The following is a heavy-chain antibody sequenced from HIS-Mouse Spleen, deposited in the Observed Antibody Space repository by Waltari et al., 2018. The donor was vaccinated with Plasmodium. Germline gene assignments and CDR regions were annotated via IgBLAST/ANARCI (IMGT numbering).Heavy chain of an antibody. CDR2: IDWDDDK. V-gene: IGHV2-70*15. J-gene: IGHJ6*02. Sequence: QVTLRESGPALVKPTQTLTLTCTFSGFSLSTSGMCVTWIRQPHGKALEWLARIDWDDDKYYSTSLKTRLTISKDNSKNQLVLTMTNMDPVDTATYYCARTTYSSSSAKYYYYGMDVWGQGTTVTVS. CDR1: GFSLSTSGMC. CDR3: ARTTYSSSSAKYYYYGMDV. D-gene: IGHD6-6*01.